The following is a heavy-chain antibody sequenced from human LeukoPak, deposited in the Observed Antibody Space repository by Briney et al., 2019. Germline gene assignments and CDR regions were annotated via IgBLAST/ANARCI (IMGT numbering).Heavy chain of an antibody. V-gene: IGHV4-30-4*01. CDR1: GVSISSGDYY. Sequence: PSQTLSLTCTVSGVSISSGDYYWSWIRQPPGKGLEWIGYIYYSGSTYYNPSLKSRVTISVDTSKNQFSLKLSSVTAADTAVYYCAREVYGDYYTDYWGQGTLVTVSS. CDR3: AREVYGDYYTDY. J-gene: IGHJ4*02. D-gene: IGHD4-17*01. CDR2: IYYSGST.